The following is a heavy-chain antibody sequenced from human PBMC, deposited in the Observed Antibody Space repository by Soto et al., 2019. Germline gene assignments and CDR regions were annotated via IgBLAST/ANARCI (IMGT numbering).Heavy chain of an antibody. D-gene: IGHD4-17*01. V-gene: IGHV4-30-4*01. Sequence: QVQLQESGPGLVKPSQTLSLTCTVSGGSISSDDSYWSWIRQPPGKGLEWIGYIYYSGSSSYNPSLRSRVTISVDTSKNQVSLKLSSVTAADTAVYYCARRSLYGDFWYFFDYWGQGTLVTVSS. J-gene: IGHJ4*02. CDR1: GGSISSDDSY. CDR2: IYYSGSS. CDR3: ARRSLYGDFWYFFDY.